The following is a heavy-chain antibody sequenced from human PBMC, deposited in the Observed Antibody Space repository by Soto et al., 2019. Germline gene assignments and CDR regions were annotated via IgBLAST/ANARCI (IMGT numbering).Heavy chain of an antibody. CDR3: EKQGARGSRNWFDP. CDR2: ISCSGGST. V-gene: IGHV3-23*01. CDR1: GFTFSSYA. J-gene: IGHJ5*02. Sequence: EVQLLESGGGLVQPGGSLRLSCAASGFTFSSYAMSWVRQAPGKGLEWVSAISCSGGSTDYADSVKGRFTISRDNPKNTRYLQMNSLSAEDTAVYHCEKQGARGSRNWFDPWGQGTLLTVSS.